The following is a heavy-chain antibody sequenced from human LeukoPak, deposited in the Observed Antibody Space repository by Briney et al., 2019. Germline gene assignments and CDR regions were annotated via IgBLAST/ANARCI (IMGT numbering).Heavy chain of an antibody. D-gene: IGHD5-24*01. CDR1: GYIFTNYG. CDR3: AREAEMATMGDWFDP. Sequence: ASVKVSCKASGYIFTNYGINWVRQAPGQGLEWMGWISTYNGNTNYAQKLQGRVTMTTDTSTSTAYMELRSLRSDDTAMYYCAREAEMATMGDWFDPWGQGTLVTVSS. J-gene: IGHJ5*02. V-gene: IGHV1-18*01. CDR2: ISTYNGNT.